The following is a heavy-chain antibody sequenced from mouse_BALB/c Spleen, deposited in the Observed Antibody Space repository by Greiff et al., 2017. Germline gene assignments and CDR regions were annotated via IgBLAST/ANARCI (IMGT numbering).Heavy chain of an antibody. V-gene: IGHV3-2*02. CDR1: GYSITSDYA. CDR3: ARNYGYDREAY. D-gene: IGHD2-2*01. CDR2: ISYSGST. J-gene: IGHJ3*01. Sequence: EVQLQQSGPGLVKPSQSLSLTCTVTGYSITSDYAWNWIRQFPGNKLEWMGYISYSGSTSYNPSLKSRISITRDTSKNQFFLQLNSVTTEDTATYYCARNYGYDREAYWGQGTLVTVSA.